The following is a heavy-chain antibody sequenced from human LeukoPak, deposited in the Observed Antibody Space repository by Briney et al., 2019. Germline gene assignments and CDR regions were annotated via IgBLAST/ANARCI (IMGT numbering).Heavy chain of an antibody. CDR2: IYYSGST. Sequence: PSETLSLTCTVSGGSISSSYWSWIRQPPGKGLEWIGYIYYSGSTSYNPSLKSRVTISLDTSNNQFSLKLRSVTAADTAVYYCARADSDSSDYYWFDPWGQGTLVTVSS. J-gene: IGHJ5*02. D-gene: IGHD3-22*01. CDR1: GGSISSSY. V-gene: IGHV4-59*01. CDR3: ARADSDSSDYYWFDP.